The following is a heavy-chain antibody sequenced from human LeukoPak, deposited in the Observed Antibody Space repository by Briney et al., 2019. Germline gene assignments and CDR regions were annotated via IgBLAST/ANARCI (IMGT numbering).Heavy chain of an antibody. Sequence: SETLSLTCAVYGGSFSGYYWSWIRQPPGKGLECIGEIHHSGSTNYSPSLKSRVTLSVDTSKNQFSLKLSSVTAADTAVYYCARSRGWLQSHPLGYWGQGTLVTVSS. CDR3: ARSRGWLQSHPLGY. V-gene: IGHV4-34*01. CDR1: GGSFSGYY. CDR2: IHHSGST. J-gene: IGHJ4*02. D-gene: IGHD5-24*01.